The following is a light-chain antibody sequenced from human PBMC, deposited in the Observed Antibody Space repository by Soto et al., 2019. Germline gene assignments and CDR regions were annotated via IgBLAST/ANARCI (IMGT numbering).Light chain of an antibody. CDR2: GNT. Sequence: QSALTQPPSVSGAPGQRVTISCTGSSSNIGAGYEVHWFQQLPGTAPKLLIYGNTNRPSGVPDRFSGSKSDTSASLAITGLQLEDEADYYCQSYDSSLSVLYVFGAGTKVTVL. J-gene: IGLJ1*01. CDR3: QSYDSSLSVLYV. CDR1: SSNIGAGYE. V-gene: IGLV1-40*01.